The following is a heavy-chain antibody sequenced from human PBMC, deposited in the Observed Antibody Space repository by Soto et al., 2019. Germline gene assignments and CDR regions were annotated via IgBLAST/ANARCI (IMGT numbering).Heavy chain of an antibody. J-gene: IGHJ4*02. CDR2: IKSKTDGGTT. Sequence: SVRNAWMNWVRPAPGKGLELVGRIKSKTDGGTTDYAAPVKGRFTISRDDSKNTLYLQMNSLKTEDTAVYYCTTEVLDYWGQGTLVTVSS. V-gene: IGHV3-15*07. CDR3: TTEVLDY. CDR1: SVRNAW.